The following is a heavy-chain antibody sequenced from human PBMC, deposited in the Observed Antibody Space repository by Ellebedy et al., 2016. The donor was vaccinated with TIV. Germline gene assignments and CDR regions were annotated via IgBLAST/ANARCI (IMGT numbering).Heavy chain of an antibody. D-gene: IGHD1-26*01. J-gene: IGHJ4*02. CDR1: GYTFSSSK. CDR2: INAGNGNT. Sequence: AASVKVSCKASGYTFSSSKMHWVRQAPGQRLEWMGWINAGNGNTKHSQKFQGRVTLTRDTSASTAYMELSSLRSEDTAVYYCARDWGWEGDYWGQGTLVTVSS. V-gene: IGHV1-3*01. CDR3: ARDWGWEGDY.